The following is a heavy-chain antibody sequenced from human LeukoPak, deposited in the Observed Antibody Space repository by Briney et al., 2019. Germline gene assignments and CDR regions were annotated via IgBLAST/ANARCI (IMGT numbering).Heavy chain of an antibody. Sequence: GGSLRLSCAASGFTFKNSWMSWVRQAPGKGLEWVSAISGSGGSTYYADSVKGRFTISRDNSKNTLYLQMNSLRAEDTAVYYCARERGSFYDSSGYLEYWGQGTLVTVSS. CDR2: ISGSGGST. CDR3: ARERGSFYDSSGYLEY. CDR1: GFTFKNSW. J-gene: IGHJ4*02. V-gene: IGHV3-23*01. D-gene: IGHD3-22*01.